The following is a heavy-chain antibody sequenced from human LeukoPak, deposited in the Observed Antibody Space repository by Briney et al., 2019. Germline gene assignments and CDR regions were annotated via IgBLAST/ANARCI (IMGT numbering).Heavy chain of an antibody. J-gene: IGHJ4*02. CDR3: ARWVYYYDF. CDR2: ISAGGDST. CDR1: GFTFRTYA. V-gene: IGHV3-23*01. D-gene: IGHD5-24*01. Sequence: GGSLRLSCSASGFTFRTYAINWVRQAPGKGLEWVSAISAGGDSTLYADSVKGRFTISRDNSRNTLYLQMSNLRVEDTALYYCARWVYYYDFWGQGTLLTVSS.